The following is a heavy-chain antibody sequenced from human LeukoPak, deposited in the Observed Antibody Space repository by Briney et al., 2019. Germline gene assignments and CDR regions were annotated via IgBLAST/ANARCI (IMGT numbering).Heavy chain of an antibody. CDR2: IYYSGST. Sequence: PSETLSLTCTVSGGSISSGGYYWSWIRQHPGKGLEWIGYIYYSGSTYYNPSLKSRVTISVDTSKNQFSLKLSSVTAADTAVYYCARGLIGYCSSTSCYRFRVSYYMDVWGKGTTVTVSS. CDR1: GGSISSGGYY. CDR3: ARGLIGYCSSTSCYRFRVSYYMDV. D-gene: IGHD2-2*02. J-gene: IGHJ6*03. V-gene: IGHV4-31*03.